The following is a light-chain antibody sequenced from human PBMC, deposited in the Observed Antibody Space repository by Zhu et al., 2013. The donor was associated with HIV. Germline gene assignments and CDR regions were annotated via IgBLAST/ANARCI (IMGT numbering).Light chain of an antibody. J-gene: IGKJ1*01. CDR1: QSVGSD. Sequence: EIVMTQSPATLSVSPGESATLSCRTSQSVGSDLAWYQQKPGQAPRLLIYGASTRATGIPARFSGSGSGTEFTLTISSLQSEDFAVYYCQQYSNWPRTFGQGTKVDIK. CDR3: QQYSNWPRT. V-gene: IGKV3-15*01. CDR2: GAS.